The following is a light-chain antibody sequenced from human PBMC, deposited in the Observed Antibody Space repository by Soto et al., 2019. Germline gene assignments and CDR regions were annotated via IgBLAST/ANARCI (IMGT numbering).Light chain of an antibody. CDR3: SSYTNSSTQV. J-gene: IGLJ1*01. CDR2: EVS. CDR1: SSDVGGYNY. Sequence: QSVLTQPASVSGSPGQSITISCTGTSSDVGGYNYVSWYQQHPGKAPKLMIYEVSNRPSGVSNRFSGSKSGTTASLTISGLQAEDEADYYCSSYTNSSTQVFGTGTKLTVL. V-gene: IGLV2-14*01.